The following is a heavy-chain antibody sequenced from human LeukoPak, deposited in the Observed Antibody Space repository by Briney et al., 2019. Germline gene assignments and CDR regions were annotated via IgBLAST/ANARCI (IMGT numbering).Heavy chain of an antibody. CDR1: GFTFSSYW. J-gene: IGHJ4*02. CDR2: IKQDGSEK. V-gene: IGHV3-7*01. D-gene: IGHD2-2*01. CDR3: ARLCSSTSCYSYYFDY. Sequence: GGSLRLSCAASGFTFSSYWMSWVRQAPGKGLEWVANIKQDGSEKYYVDSVKGRFTISRDNAKNSLYLQMNSLRAEDTAVYYCARLCSSTSCYSYYFDYWGQGTLVTVSS.